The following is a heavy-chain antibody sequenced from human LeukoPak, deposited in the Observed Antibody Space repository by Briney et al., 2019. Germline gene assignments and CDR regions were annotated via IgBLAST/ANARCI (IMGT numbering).Heavy chain of an antibody. CDR2: INDDTP. CDR1: GFSFNTYS. CDR3: AKGDFGVLTDDAFDI. J-gene: IGHJ3*02. V-gene: IGHV3-23*01. D-gene: IGHD3-3*01. Sequence: GGSLRLSCTTSGFSFNTYSMSWVRQAPGKGLEWVSAINDDTPYYTDSVKGRFTVSRDNSKNTLYMHMNSLRAEDTALYYCAKGDFGVLTDDAFDIWGQGTMVTVSS.